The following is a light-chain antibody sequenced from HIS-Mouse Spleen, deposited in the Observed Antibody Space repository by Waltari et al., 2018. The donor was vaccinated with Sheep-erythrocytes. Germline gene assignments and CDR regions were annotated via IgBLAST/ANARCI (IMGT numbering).Light chain of an antibody. V-gene: IGKV4-1*01. Sequence: DIVMTQSPDSLAVSLGERATINCKSSQSVLYSSNNKNYLAWYQQKPGQPPKLLIYWASTRESGVPDRFSGSGSGTDFTLTISSLQAEDVAVYYCQQYYSTPPFGPGPKWISN. CDR2: WAS. J-gene: IGKJ3*01. CDR3: QQYYSTPP. CDR1: QSVLYSSNNKNY.